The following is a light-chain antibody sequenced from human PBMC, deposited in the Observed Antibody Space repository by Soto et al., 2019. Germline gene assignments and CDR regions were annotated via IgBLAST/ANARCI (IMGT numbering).Light chain of an antibody. J-gene: IGLJ3*02. CDR2: EVR. Sequence: QSALTQPASVSGSAGQSITISCSGTMRDVGAYNLVSWYQQHPGTAPKLIIYEVRNRPSGISSRFSGSRSGNTASLTVSGLQAEDEADYYCSSHAGSNNLVFGGGTQLTVL. CDR3: SSHAGSNNLV. V-gene: IGLV2-14*01. CDR1: MRDVGAYNL.